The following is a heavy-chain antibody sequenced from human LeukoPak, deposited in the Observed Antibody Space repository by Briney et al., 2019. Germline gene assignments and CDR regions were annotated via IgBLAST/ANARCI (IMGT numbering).Heavy chain of an antibody. CDR2: ISSSGSTI. CDR3: ARDIPAVAFDI. CDR1: GFTFSSYE. J-gene: IGHJ3*02. V-gene: IGHV3-48*03. Sequence: GGSLRLSCAASGFTFSSYEMNWVRQAPGKGLEWVSYISSSGSTIYYADSVKGRFTISRDNAKNSLYLQMNSLRAEDTAVYYCARDIPAVAFDIWGQGTMATVSS.